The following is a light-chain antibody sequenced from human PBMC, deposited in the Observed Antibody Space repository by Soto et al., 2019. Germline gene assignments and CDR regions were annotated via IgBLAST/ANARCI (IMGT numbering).Light chain of an antibody. V-gene: IGKV2-30*02. J-gene: IGKJ1*01. CDR1: YSLIHSEGDTY. CDR3: MQGTHWPWT. Sequence: DAVMTQSPLSLPVTLGQPASISCRSSYSLIHSEGDTYLNWFQQRPGQSARRLIYEVSNRDSGVQDRFSGSGLGPDFTLKISRVEAEDVGIYYCMQGTHWPWTFGQGTEVEIK. CDR2: EVS.